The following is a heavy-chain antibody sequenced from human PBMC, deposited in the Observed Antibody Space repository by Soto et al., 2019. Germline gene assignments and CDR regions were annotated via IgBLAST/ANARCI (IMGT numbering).Heavy chain of an antibody. Sequence: GGSLRLSCAASGFTFSSYAMSWVRQAPGKGLEWVSAISGSGGSTYYADSVKGRFTISRDNSKNTLYLQMNSLRAEDTALYYCPKGRSYLPPGFDTWGQGTLVTVSS. CDR2: ISGSGGST. J-gene: IGHJ5*02. D-gene: IGHD3-10*01. CDR3: PKGRSYLPPGFDT. V-gene: IGHV3-23*01. CDR1: GFTFSSYA.